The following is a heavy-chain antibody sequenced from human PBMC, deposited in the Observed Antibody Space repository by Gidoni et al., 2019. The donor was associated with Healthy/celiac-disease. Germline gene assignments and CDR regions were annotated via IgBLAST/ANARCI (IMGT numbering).Heavy chain of an antibody. V-gene: IGHV5-51*01. CDR3: ARAYNWNYAIGY. D-gene: IGHD1-7*01. CDR1: GYSFTSYW. CDR2: IYPGDSDN. Sequence: EVQLVKSGAEVKKPGESLTISCKGSGYSFTSYWLGWGRQLPGKGLEWMGSIYPGDSDNRYSPSFQGQVTISADKSISTAYLQWSSLKASDTAMYYCARAYNWNYAIGYWGQGTLVTVSS. J-gene: IGHJ4*02.